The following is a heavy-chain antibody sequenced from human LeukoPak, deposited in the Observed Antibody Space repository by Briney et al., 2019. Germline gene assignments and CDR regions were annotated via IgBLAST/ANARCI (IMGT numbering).Heavy chain of an antibody. D-gene: IGHD6-19*01. Sequence: GGSLRLSCAASGFTFSSYAMSWVRQAPGKGLEWVSAISGSGGSTYYADSVKGRFTISRDNAKNSLYLQMNSLRVEDTAVYYCAREAVAGTTYYFDYWGQGTLVTVSS. V-gene: IGHV3-23*01. J-gene: IGHJ4*02. CDR3: AREAVAGTTYYFDY. CDR2: ISGSGGST. CDR1: GFTFSSYA.